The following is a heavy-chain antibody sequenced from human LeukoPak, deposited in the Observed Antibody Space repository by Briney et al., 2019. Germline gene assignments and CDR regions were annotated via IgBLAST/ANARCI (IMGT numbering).Heavy chain of an antibody. CDR2: ISGSGNYI. V-gene: IGHV3-21*01. D-gene: IGHD5-18*01. J-gene: IGHJ4*02. CDR3: AREEDGRYAYGL. CDR1: GFAFNNYA. Sequence: GESLRLSCAASGFAFNNYAMHWVRLAPGRGLEWVSSISGSGNYIYYADSVKGRFTISRDIAKNALDLQMNSLRAEDTAVYYCAREEDGRYAYGLWGQGTLVTVSS.